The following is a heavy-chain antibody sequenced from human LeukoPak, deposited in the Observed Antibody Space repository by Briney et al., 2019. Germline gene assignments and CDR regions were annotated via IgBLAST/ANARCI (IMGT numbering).Heavy chain of an antibody. J-gene: IGHJ4*02. V-gene: IGHV4-59*01. D-gene: IGHD6-19*01. Sequence: SETLSLTCTVSGGSINNDYWSWLRQPPGKGLEWIGYIHYSGSTNYNFSLKSRVTISVDTSKSQFSLKLSSVTAADTAVYYCARGAGWYEYWGQGTLVTVSS. CDR1: GGSINNDY. CDR3: ARGAGWYEY. CDR2: IHYSGST.